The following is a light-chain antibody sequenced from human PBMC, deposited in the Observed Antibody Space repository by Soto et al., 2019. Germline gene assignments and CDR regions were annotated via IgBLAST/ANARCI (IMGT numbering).Light chain of an antibody. V-gene: IGKV2-28*01. CDR1: HSLLHVNGYTY. CDR2: LAS. Sequence: ILRTQSPLSVPVTPGEPASISCSSSHSLLHVNGYTYLDWYLQKPGQSPQLLMYLASIRATGVPDRFSGSGSGTDFTLTISRLEAEDVGVYYCLQDIQCPGTFGRGTKVDI. CDR3: LQDIQCPGT. J-gene: IGKJ1*01.